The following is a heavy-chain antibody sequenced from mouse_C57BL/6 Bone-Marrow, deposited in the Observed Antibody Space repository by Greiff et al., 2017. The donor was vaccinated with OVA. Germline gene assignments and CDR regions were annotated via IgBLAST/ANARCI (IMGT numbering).Heavy chain of an antibody. CDR1: GYTFTSYR. J-gene: IGHJ1*03. V-gene: IGHV1-52*01. CDR3: ATGYGKDFDV. D-gene: IGHD2-1*01. Sequence: QVQLKQPGAELVRPGSSVKLSCKASGYTFTSYRMHWVKQRPIQGLEWIGNIDPSDSETHYNQKFKDKATLTVDKSSSTAYMQLSSLTSEDSAVYYCATGYGKDFDVWGTGTTVTVSS. CDR2: IDPSDSET.